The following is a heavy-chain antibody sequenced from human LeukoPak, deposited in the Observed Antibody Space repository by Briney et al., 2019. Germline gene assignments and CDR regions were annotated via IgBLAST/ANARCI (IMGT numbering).Heavy chain of an antibody. CDR3: ARALDTAMVDDYYYYGMDV. Sequence: ASVKVSCKASGGTFSSYAISWVRQAPGQGLEWMGGIIPIFGTANYAQKFQGRVTITADESTSTAYMELSSLRSEDTAVYYCARALDTAMVDDYYYYGMDVWGQGTMVTVSS. CDR1: GGTFSSYA. CDR2: IIPIFGTA. J-gene: IGHJ6*02. V-gene: IGHV1-69*13. D-gene: IGHD5-18*01.